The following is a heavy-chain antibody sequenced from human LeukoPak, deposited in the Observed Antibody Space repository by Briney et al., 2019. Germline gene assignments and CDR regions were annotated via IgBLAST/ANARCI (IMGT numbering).Heavy chain of an antibody. CDR2: MNPNSDNT. V-gene: IGHV1-8*01. Sequence: ASVKVSCKASGYTFTSYDINWVRQATGQGLEWMGWMNPNSDNTGYAQKFQGRVTMIRNTSISTAYMELSSLRSEDTAVYYCARGRRIVATISYYYYMDVWCKGTTVTVSS. D-gene: IGHD5-12*01. J-gene: IGHJ6*03. CDR1: GYTFTSYD. CDR3: ARGRRIVATISYYYYMDV.